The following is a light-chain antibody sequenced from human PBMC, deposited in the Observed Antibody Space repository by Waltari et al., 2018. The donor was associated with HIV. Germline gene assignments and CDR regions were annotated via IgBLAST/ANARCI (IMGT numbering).Light chain of an antibody. CDR2: AAS. CDR1: QGITNS. V-gene: IGKV1-NL1*01. J-gene: IGKJ1*01. Sequence: DIQMNQSPSSLSASVGDRVTITCRASQGITNSLAWYQQKPGKAPKLLLYAASRLESGVPSRFSGSGSGTDYSLTISSLQPEDFAIYYCQQYYITPPTTFGQGTKVEIK. CDR3: QQYYITPPTT.